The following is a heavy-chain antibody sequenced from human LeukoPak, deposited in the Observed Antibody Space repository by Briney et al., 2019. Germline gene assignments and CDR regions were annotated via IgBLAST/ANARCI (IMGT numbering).Heavy chain of an antibody. CDR2: IYHSGST. D-gene: IGHD3-10*01. Sequence: SETLSLTCAVSGGSISSSNWWSWVRQPPGKGLEWIGEIYHSGSTNYNPSLKSRVTISVDKSKNQFSLKLSSVTAADTAVYYCARDRGVRGVKGSLDYWGQGTLVTVSS. CDR3: ARDRGVRGVKGSLDY. CDR1: GGSISSSNW. V-gene: IGHV4-4*02. J-gene: IGHJ4*02.